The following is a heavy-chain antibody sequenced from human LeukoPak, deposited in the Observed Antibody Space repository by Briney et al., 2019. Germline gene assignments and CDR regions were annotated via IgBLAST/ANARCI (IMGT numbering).Heavy chain of an antibody. J-gene: IGHJ4*02. CDR1: GFTFTDYA. CDR3: ARDRDSSGWSYEFDY. V-gene: IGHV3-30*03. CDR2: ISYEGSNK. Sequence: PGRSLRLSCAVSGFTFTDYAFHWVRQAPGQGLEWVAVISYEGSNKYYADSVKGRFTISRDNSKNTLYLQMNSLRAEDTAVYYCARDRDSSGWSYEFDYWGQGTLVTVSS. D-gene: IGHD6-19*01.